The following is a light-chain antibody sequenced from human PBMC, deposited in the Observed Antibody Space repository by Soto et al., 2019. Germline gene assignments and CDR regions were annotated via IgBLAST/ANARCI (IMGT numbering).Light chain of an antibody. Sequence: QSVLTQSPSASASLGASVKLTCTLSSGHSNYAIARHQQQSEKGPRYLMKLNSDGSHSKGDGIPDRFSGSSSGAERYLTISSLQSEDEADYYCQTWGSGIVVFGGGTMLTVL. J-gene: IGLJ2*01. CDR3: QTWGSGIVV. CDR1: SGHSNYA. CDR2: LNSDGSH. V-gene: IGLV4-69*01.